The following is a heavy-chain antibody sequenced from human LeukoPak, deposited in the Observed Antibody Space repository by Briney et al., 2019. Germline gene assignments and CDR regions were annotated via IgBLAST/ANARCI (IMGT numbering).Heavy chain of an antibody. CDR2: INPNSGGT. CDR3: VHGDYAGFDY. J-gene: IGHJ4*02. V-gene: IGHV1-2*06. D-gene: IGHD4-17*01. CDR1: GYTFTGYY. Sequence: ASVKVSCKASGYTFTGYYMHWVRQAPGQGLEWMGRINPNSGGTNYAQKFQGRVTMTRDTSISTVYMELSRLRSDDTAVYYCVHGDYAGFDYWGQGTLVTVSS.